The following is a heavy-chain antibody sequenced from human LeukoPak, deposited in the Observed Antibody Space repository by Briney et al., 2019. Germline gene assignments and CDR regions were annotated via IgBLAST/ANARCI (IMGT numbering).Heavy chain of an antibody. J-gene: IGHJ5*02. Sequence: GGSLRLSCVVSGFTISSHGMHWVRQAPGKGLEWVAMISYHGSAKYYGGSVQGRFTISRDISKNTLYLQMDSLRPEDTAVYYCAKDWGSGGWYNYFDPWGQGTLVTVSS. CDR2: ISYHGSAK. CDR1: GFTISSHG. V-gene: IGHV3-30*18. D-gene: IGHD6-19*01. CDR3: AKDWGSGGWYNYFDP.